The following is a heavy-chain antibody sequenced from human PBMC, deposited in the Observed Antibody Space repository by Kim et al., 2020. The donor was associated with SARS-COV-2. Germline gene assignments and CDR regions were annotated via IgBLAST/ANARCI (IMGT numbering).Heavy chain of an antibody. J-gene: IGHJ3*02. CDR2: IYSGGST. V-gene: IGHV3-53*01. D-gene: IGHD3-22*01. Sequence: GGSLRLSCAASGFTVSSNYMSWVRQAPGKGLEWVSVIYSGGSTYYADSVKGRFTISRDNSKNTLYLQMNSLRAEDTAVYYCARGPVVVITTPPPWAFDIWGQGTMVTVSS. CDR3: ARGPVVVITTPPPWAFDI. CDR1: GFTVSSNY.